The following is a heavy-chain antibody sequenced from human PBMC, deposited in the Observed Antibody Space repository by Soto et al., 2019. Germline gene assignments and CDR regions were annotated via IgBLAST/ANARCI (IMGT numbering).Heavy chain of an antibody. J-gene: IGHJ4*02. D-gene: IGHD4-17*01. CDR2: IYHSGST. V-gene: IGHV4-4*02. CDR1: GGSISSSNW. CDR3: ASYSRGGDYVPTDY. Sequence: QVQLQESGPGLVKPSGTLSLTCAVSGGSISSSNWWSWVRQPPGKGLEWIGEIYHSGSTNYNPSLKSRVTXXVXKXXNQFSLKLSSVTAADTAVYYCASYSRGGDYVPTDYWGQGTLVTVSS.